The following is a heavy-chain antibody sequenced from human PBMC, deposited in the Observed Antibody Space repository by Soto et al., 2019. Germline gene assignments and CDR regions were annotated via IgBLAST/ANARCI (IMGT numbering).Heavy chain of an antibody. CDR2: IYYSGST. CDR1: GGSISSYY. D-gene: IGHD4-17*01. J-gene: IGHJ4*02. CDR3: ARSAYGDYLFDY. Sequence: SETLSLTCTVSGGSISSYYWSWIRQPPGKGLEWIGYIYYSGSTNYNPSLKSRVTISVDTSKNQFSLKLSSVTAADTAVYYCARSAYGDYLFDYWGQGTLVTVSS. V-gene: IGHV4-59*01.